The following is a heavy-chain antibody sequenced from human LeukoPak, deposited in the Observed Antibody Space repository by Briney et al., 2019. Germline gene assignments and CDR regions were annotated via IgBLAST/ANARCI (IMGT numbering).Heavy chain of an antibody. CDR2: IIPIFGTA. D-gene: IGHD2-15*01. Sequence: ASVKVSCKASGGTFSSYAISWVRQAPGQGLEWMGGIIPIFGTANYAQEFQGRVTITADESTSTAYMELSSLRSEDTAVYYCARDPNACSGGSCYYDYWGQGTLVTVSS. CDR1: GGTFSSYA. V-gene: IGHV1-69*13. J-gene: IGHJ4*02. CDR3: ARDPNACSGGSCYYDY.